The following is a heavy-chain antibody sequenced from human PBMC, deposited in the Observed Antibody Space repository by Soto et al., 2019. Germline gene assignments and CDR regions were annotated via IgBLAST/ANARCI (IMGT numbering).Heavy chain of an antibody. D-gene: IGHD4-17*01. CDR1: GFTFSSYA. CDR3: AKDKGYGDYGSYYYYYYGMDV. Sequence: EVQLLESGGGLVQPGGSLRLSCAASGFTFSSYAMSWVRQAPGKGLEWVSAISGSGGSTYYADSVKGRFTISRDNSKNTLYLQMNSLRAEDTAVYYCAKDKGYGDYGSYYYYYYGMDVWGQGTTVTVSS. V-gene: IGHV3-23*01. CDR2: ISGSGGST. J-gene: IGHJ6*02.